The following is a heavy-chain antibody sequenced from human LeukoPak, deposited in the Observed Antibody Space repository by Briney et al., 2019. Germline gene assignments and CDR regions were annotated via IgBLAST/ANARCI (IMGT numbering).Heavy chain of an antibody. V-gene: IGHV1-69*04. D-gene: IGHD3-10*01. J-gene: IGHJ6*02. CDR3: ARGLRRYYGEYGMDI. Sequence: GASVKVSCKASGGTFSSYAISWVRQAPGQGLEWMGRIIPILGIANYAQKFQGRVTITADKSTSTAYMELSNLRSEDTAVYYCARGLRRYYGEYGMDIWGQGTTVTVSS. CDR1: GGTFSSYA. CDR2: IIPILGIA.